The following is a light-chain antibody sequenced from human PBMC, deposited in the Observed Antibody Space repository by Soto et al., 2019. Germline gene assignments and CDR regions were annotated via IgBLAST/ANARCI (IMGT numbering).Light chain of an antibody. CDR2: AVS. V-gene: IGKV3-11*01. CDR1: QSLSNY. CDR3: QQRSNWLYT. J-gene: IGKJ2*01. Sequence: EIVLTQSPATLSLSPGERATLSCRASQSLSNYIAWYQQKPGQAPRLLIYAVSNRATGIPARFSGSGSGTDFTLTISSLEPEDFAIYYCQQRSNWLYTFSQGTKLEIK.